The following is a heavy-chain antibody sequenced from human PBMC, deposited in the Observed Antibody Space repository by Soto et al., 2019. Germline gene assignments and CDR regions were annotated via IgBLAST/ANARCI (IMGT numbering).Heavy chain of an antibody. CDR1: GFTFSSYS. CDR3: ARDRGSEVFDS. D-gene: IGHD5-12*01. CDR2: ISSSSNYI. V-gene: IGHV3-21*01. J-gene: IGHJ5*01. Sequence: PGGSLRLSCAASGFTFSSYSMNWVRQAPGKGLEWVSSISSSSNYIHYRDSVRGRFTISRDNAKNYLYLPLDSLRVEDTAVYFCARDRGSEVFDSWGQGTLVSVSS.